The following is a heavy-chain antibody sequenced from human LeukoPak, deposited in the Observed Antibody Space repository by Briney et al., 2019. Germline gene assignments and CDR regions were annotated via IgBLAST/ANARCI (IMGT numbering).Heavy chain of an antibody. J-gene: IGHJ4*02. CDR2: IYYSGST. CDR3: ARGGQIAAAGTHDY. D-gene: IGHD6-13*01. CDR1: GGSISSYY. V-gene: IGHV4-59*01. Sequence: SETLSLTCTVSGGSISSYYWSWIRQPPGKGLEWIGYIYYSGSTNYNPSLKSRVTISVDTSKNQSSLKLSSVTAADTAVYYCARGGQIAAAGTHDYWGQGTLVTVSS.